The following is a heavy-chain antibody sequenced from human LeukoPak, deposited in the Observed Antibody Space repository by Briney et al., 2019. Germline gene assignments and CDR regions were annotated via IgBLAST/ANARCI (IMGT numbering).Heavy chain of an antibody. V-gene: IGHV4-30-4*08. CDR1: GGSISSSDYY. J-gene: IGHJ1*01. CDR3: ASFIPAAILGFQH. Sequence: SETLSLTCTVSGGSISSSDYYWSWIRQPPGKGLEWIGYIHYAGSTYYNPSLNSRVTISVDTSKNQFSLKLSSVTAADTAVYYCASFIPAAILGFQHWGQGTLVTVSS. D-gene: IGHD2-2*01. CDR2: IHYAGST.